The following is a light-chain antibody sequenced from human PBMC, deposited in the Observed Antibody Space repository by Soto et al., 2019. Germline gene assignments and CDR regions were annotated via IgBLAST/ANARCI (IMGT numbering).Light chain of an antibody. J-gene: IGKJ5*01. V-gene: IGKV1-39*01. CDR2: TAS. Sequence: DLRITHSPSSLFLSXRVPVTITXXASHSISSHLNWYQQKPGKAPNLLMYTASNVQSGVPSRFSGSGSGTDFTLTISSLQPEDFATDYCQQSYSTPISFGQGTRLEIK. CDR1: HSISSH. CDR3: QQSYSTPIS.